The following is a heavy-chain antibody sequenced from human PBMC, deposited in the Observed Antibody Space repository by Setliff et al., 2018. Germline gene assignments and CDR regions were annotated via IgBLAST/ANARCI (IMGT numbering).Heavy chain of an antibody. J-gene: IGHJ4*02. CDR1: GGSFSSHY. CDR2: INHSGST. D-gene: IGHD3-3*01. Sequence: SETLSLTCAVYGGSFSSHYWSWIRQSPGKGLEWIGEINHSGSTNYNPSLKSRVTISVDTSKNQFSLKLSSVTAADTALYYCTVYNTGSSKDHYWGQGTPVTVSS. CDR3: TVYNTGSSKDHY. V-gene: IGHV4-34*01.